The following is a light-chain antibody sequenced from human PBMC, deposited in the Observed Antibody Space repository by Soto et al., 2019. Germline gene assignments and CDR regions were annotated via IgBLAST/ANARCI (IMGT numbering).Light chain of an antibody. CDR1: QSVSSF. Sequence: EIELTQSPASLSLSPGDRATLSCRASQSVSSFLAWYQQKPGQAPRLLIYDASNRATGIPARFSGSGSGTDFTLTISSLEPEDFAVYYCQQRSNTPLTFGGGTKVEIK. J-gene: IGKJ4*01. V-gene: IGKV3-11*01. CDR3: QQRSNTPLT. CDR2: DAS.